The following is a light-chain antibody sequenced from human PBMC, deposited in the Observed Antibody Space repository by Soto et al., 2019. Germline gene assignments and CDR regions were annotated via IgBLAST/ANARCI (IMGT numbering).Light chain of an antibody. CDR3: QSFDSSFIRLV. Sequence: QSVLTQPPSVTGAPGQRVTISCTGSNSNIGADYGVHWYQQFPETAPKLLIYDNTNRPSGVPDRFSGSKSGTSASLAITGLQAEDEADYYCQSFDSSFIRLVFGGGTKVTVL. J-gene: IGLJ2*01. CDR2: DNT. V-gene: IGLV1-40*01. CDR1: NSNIGADYG.